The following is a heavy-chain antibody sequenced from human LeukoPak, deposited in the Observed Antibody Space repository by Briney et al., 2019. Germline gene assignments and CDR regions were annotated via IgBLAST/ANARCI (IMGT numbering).Heavy chain of an antibody. Sequence: EALEISWKGSGYNLTNYWIGWVRQVPGKRLEWMVIIYPGDSDTRYSPVFQCQVTISADKSISTAYLQWSSLKASDTAMYYCARHIWGDGYNSFDYWGQGTLVTVYS. D-gene: IGHD5-24*01. V-gene: IGHV5-51*01. CDR3: ARHIWGDGYNSFDY. CDR1: GYNLTNYW. CDR2: IYPGDSDT. J-gene: IGHJ4*02.